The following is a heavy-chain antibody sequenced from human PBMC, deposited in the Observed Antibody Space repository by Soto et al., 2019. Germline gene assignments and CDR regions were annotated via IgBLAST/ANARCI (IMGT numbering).Heavy chain of an antibody. V-gene: IGHV3-33*01. CDR3: AGSIAARYYYYGMDV. Sequence: PGGSLRLSCAASGFTFSSYGMHWVRQAPGKGLEWVAVIWYDGSNKYYADSVKGRFTISRDNSKNTLYLQMNSLRAEDTAVYYCAGSIAARYYYYGMDVWGQGTTVTVSS. J-gene: IGHJ6*02. CDR1: GFTFSSYG. D-gene: IGHD6-6*01. CDR2: IWYDGSNK.